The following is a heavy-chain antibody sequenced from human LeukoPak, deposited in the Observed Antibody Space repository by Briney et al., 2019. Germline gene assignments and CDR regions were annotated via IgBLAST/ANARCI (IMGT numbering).Heavy chain of an antibody. CDR2: INWDGGAT. J-gene: IGHJ4*02. CDR1: GFTFITYN. CDR3: ARVVSSSSWYAIDY. D-gene: IGHD2-2*01. Sequence: GGSLRLSCAASGFTFITYNMNWVRQTPGKGLEWVSGINWDGGATGYAEYVKGRFSVSRDNAKSSLYLQMNSLRAEDTAFYYCARVVSSSSWYAIDYWGQGTLVTVSS. V-gene: IGHV3-20*04.